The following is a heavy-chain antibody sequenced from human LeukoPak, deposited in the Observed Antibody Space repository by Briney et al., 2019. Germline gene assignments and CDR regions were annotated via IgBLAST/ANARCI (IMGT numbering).Heavy chain of an antibody. J-gene: IGHJ4*02. CDR1: TFTFSSYS. V-gene: IGHV3-48*01. Sequence: GGSVRLSCAASTFTFSSYSMNWVSQAPGKGLEWDSYISSSSSTTYYADSVKGRFTISRDNAKNSLYLQMNSLRAEDTAVYSCARDGGGYSSGWPYFDYWGQGTLVTVSS. CDR2: ISSSSSTT. CDR3: ARDGGGYSSGWPYFDY. D-gene: IGHD6-19*01.